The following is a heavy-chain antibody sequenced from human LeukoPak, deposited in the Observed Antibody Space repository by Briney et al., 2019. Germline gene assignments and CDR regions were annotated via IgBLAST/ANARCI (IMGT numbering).Heavy chain of an antibody. D-gene: IGHD5-12*01. Sequence: PGGSLRLSCAASGFTFNTYSMNWVRPAPGEGLEWVSSISSSSSSIFYADSVKGRFTISRDNAKNSLYLQMNSLRAEDTAVYYCARERGAFGYWGQGTLVTVSS. CDR3: ARERGAFGY. CDR2: ISSSSSSI. V-gene: IGHV3-21*01. J-gene: IGHJ4*02. CDR1: GFTFNTYS.